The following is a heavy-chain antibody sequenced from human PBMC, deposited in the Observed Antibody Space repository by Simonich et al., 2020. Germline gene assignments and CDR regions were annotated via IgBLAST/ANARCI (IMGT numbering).Heavy chain of an antibody. J-gene: IGHJ3*02. CDR3: ARSTTGTTAFDI. D-gene: IGHD1-1*01. Sequence: QIQLVQSGAEVKKPGASVKVSCKASGYTFTSYGISWVRQAPGQGLEWMGRINAYNGNKNYAQKLQGRVTMTTDTSTSTAYMELRSLRSDDTAVYYGARSTTGTTAFDIWGQGTMVTVSS. CDR1: GYTFTSYG. CDR2: INAYNGNK. V-gene: IGHV1-18*01.